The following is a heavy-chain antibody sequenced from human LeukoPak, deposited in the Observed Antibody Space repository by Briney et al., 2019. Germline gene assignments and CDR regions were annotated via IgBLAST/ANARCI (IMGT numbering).Heavy chain of an antibody. CDR3: ARDSSSFDY. J-gene: IGHJ4*02. D-gene: IGHD6-13*01. CDR2: ISYDGSNK. V-gene: IGHV3-30*04. Sequence: GSLRLSCAASGFTFSSYAMHWVRQAPGKGLEWVAVISYDGSNKYYADSVKGRFTISRDNSKNTLYLQMNSLRAEDTAVYYCARDSSSFDYWGQGTLVTVSS. CDR1: GFTFSSYA.